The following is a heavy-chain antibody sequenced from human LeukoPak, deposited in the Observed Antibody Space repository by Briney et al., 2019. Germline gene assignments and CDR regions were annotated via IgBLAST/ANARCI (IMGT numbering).Heavy chain of an antibody. V-gene: IGHV1-69*05. D-gene: IGHD7-27*01. CDR1: GGTFSSYA. CDR3: AKDLPLLTGYFDY. CDR2: IIPIFGTA. Sequence: ASVKVSCKASGGTFSSYAISWVRQAPGQGLEWMGRIIPIFGTANYAQKFQGRVTITTDESTSTAYMELSSLRSEDTAVYYCAKDLPLLTGYFDYWGQGTLVTVSS. J-gene: IGHJ4*02.